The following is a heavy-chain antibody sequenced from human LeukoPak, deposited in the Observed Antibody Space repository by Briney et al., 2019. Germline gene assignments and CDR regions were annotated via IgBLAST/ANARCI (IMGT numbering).Heavy chain of an antibody. Sequence: GGSLRLSCAVSGFTFSSYSMSWVRQAPGKGLEWVSSISSSGTYKYYADSVKGRFTISRDNAKNSLYLQMNSLRAEDTAVYYCARQRSGSYYNEFDYWGQGTLVTVSS. CDR2: ISSSGTYK. D-gene: IGHD3-10*01. CDR3: ARQRSGSYYNEFDY. CDR1: GFTFSSYS. J-gene: IGHJ4*02. V-gene: IGHV3-21*01.